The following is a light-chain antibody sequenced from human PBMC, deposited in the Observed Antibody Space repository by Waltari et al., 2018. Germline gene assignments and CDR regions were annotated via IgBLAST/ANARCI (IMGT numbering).Light chain of an antibody. V-gene: IGLV4-69*01. CDR3: QTWDPYIVV. J-gene: IGLJ2*01. CDR1: SEPSLYD. Sequence: QLVLTQSPSASASLGASVKIPCTLSSEPSLYDIPGPQQHRERGPRFLMRLNSDGSHTKGDGIPDRFSGSSSGAERYLISSSLQYEDEADYYCQTWDPYIVVFGGGTKLTVL. CDR2: LNSDGSH.